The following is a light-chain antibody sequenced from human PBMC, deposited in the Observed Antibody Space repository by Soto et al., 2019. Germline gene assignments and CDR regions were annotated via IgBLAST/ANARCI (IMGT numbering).Light chain of an antibody. CDR2: DVS. V-gene: IGLV2-14*01. J-gene: IGLJ1*01. CDR1: STDVGRYNY. CDR3: TSYTSDSTYV. Sequence: QSVLTQPASVSGSPGQSITISCTGTSTDVGRYNYVSWYQQHPGKAPKLMVYDVSNRPSWVSNRFSGSKSGITASLTISGLQAEDEAYYYCTSYTSDSTYVFGTGTRSPS.